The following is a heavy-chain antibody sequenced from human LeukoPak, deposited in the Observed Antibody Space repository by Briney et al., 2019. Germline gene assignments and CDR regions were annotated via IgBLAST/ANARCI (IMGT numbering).Heavy chain of an antibody. Sequence: GGSLRLSCAASGFTFSSYAMSWVRQAPGKGLEWVSVIYSGGSTYYADSVKGRFTISRDNAKNSLYLQMNSLRAEDTAVYYCARDRVGAFDPWGQGTLVTVSS. J-gene: IGHJ5*02. CDR2: IYSGGST. CDR1: GFTFSSYA. V-gene: IGHV3-66*01. D-gene: IGHD1-26*01. CDR3: ARDRVGAFDP.